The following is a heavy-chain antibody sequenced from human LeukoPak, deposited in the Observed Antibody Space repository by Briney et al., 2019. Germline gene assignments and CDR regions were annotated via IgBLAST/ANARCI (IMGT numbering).Heavy chain of an antibody. J-gene: IGHJ4*02. CDR2: IYHTGNS. CDR3: ARAAAIAAAFDY. D-gene: IGHD6-13*01. V-gene: IGHV4-59*02. CDR1: GGSVSSDY. Sequence: SETLSLTCTVSGGSVSSDYWSWIRQPPGKGLEWIGYIYHTGNSDYNPSLKSRATISLDTSKNQFSLKLSSVTAADTAVYYCARAAAIAAAFDYWGQGTLVTVSS.